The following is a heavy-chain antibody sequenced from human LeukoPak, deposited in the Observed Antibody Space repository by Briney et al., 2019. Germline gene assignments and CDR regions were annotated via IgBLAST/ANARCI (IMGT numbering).Heavy chain of an antibody. CDR3: ARGYYDSSGPSY. CDR1: GFTFSSYA. V-gene: IGHV3-30-3*01. CDR2: ISYDGSNK. J-gene: IGHJ4*02. Sequence: GRSLRLSCAASGFTFSSYAMHWVRQAPGKGLEWVAVISYDGSNKYYADSVKGRFTISRGNSKNTLYLQMNSLRAEDTAVYYCARGYYDSSGPSYWGQGTLVTVSS. D-gene: IGHD3-22*01.